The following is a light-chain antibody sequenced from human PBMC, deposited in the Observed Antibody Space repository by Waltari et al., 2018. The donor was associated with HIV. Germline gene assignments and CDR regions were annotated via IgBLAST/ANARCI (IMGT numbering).Light chain of an antibody. CDR3: SSYAGTNRL. Sequence: AVPPPHSASGPPRPSHTLSCTGIGRDVGRYRNVSWYHHHPGKPPKLMIYEDNRRPSGVPDRFSGSKSGNTASLTVSGLQADDEADYYCSSYAGTNRLFGGGTKLTVL. CDR1: GRDVGRYRN. CDR2: EDN. V-gene: IGLV2-8*01. J-gene: IGLJ2*01.